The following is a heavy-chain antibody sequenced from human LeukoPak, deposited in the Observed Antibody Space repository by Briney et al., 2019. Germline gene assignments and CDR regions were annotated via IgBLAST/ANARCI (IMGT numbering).Heavy chain of an antibody. Sequence: ASVKVSCKASGYTFTSYDINWVRQATGQGLEWMGWMNPNSGNTGYAQKFQGRVTMTRNTSISTAYMELSSLRSEDTAVYYCAREPPYYDFWSGSPTFDYWGQGTLVTVSS. CDR1: GYTFTSYD. CDR2: MNPNSGNT. V-gene: IGHV1-8*01. J-gene: IGHJ4*02. D-gene: IGHD3-3*01. CDR3: AREPPYYDFWSGSPTFDY.